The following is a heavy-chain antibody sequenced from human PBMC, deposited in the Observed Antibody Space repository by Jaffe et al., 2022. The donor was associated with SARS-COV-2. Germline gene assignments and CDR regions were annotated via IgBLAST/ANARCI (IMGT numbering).Heavy chain of an antibody. D-gene: IGHD3-22*01. CDR1: GFTFSSYA. J-gene: IGHJ4*02. CDR2: ISGSGGST. CDR3: ANLVVGYYDSSGYKESL. V-gene: IGHV3-23*01. Sequence: EVQLLESGGGLVQPGGSLRLSCAASGFTFSSYAMSWVRQAPGKGLEWVSAISGSGGSTYYADSVKGRFTISRDNSKNTLYLQMNSLRAEDTAVYYCANLVVGYYDSSGYKESLWGQGTLVTVSS.